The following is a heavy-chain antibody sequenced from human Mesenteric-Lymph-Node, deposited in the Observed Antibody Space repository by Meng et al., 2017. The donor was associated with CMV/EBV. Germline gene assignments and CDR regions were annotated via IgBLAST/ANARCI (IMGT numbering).Heavy chain of an antibody. CDR1: GFTFSDYY. J-gene: IGHJ6*02. CDR3: ARGGGCSSTSCPPSDYYGMDV. Sequence: GGSLRLSCAASGFTFSDYYMSWIRQAPGKGLEWVSYITSSGTTIYYADSVNGRFTISRDNAKNSLYLQMNSLRAEDTAVYYCARGGGCSSTSCPPSDYYGMDVWGQGTTVTVSS. CDR2: ITSSGTTI. D-gene: IGHD2-2*01. V-gene: IGHV3-11*01.